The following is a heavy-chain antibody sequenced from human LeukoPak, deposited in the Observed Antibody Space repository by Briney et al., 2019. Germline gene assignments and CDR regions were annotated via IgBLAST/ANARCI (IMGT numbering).Heavy chain of an antibody. CDR3: ARGTPVSKSLMSY. D-gene: IGHD2-8*01. V-gene: IGHV1-2*02. J-gene: IGHJ4*02. CDR1: GYTFTAYS. Sequence: ASVKVSCKASGYTFTAYSMHWVRQAPGQGLEWMGWINPNSGGTNYAQKFQGSVTMTRDTSISTTYMELSSLRSDDTAVYYCARGTPVSKSLMSYWGQGTLVTVSS. CDR2: INPNSGGT.